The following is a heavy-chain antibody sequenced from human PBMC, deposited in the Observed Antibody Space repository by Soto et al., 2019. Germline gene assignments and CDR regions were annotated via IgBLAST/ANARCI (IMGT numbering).Heavy chain of an antibody. CDR1: GGSISSGGYY. CDR3: ARVDRSSITFVY. V-gene: IGHV4-31*03. D-gene: IGHD1-20*01. J-gene: IGHJ4*02. CDR2: IYYSGST. Sequence: SETLSLTCTVSGGSISSGGYYWSWIRQHPGKGLEWIGYIYYSGSTYYNPSLKSRVTISVDTSKNQFSLKLSSVTAADTAVYYCARVDRSSITFVYWGQGTLVTVSS.